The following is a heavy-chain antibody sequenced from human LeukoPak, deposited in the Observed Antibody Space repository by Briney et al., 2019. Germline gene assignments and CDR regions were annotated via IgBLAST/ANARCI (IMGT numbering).Heavy chain of an antibody. D-gene: IGHD2-2*01. J-gene: IGHJ6*03. CDR1: GFTFSSYG. Sequence: PGGSLRLSCAASGFTFSSYGMHWVRQAPGKGLEWVAFIRYDGSNKYYADSVKGRFTISRDNSKNTLYLQMNSLRAEDTAVYYCAKGPYCSSTSCYSPLDYYYYMDVWGKGTTVTISS. V-gene: IGHV3-30*02. CDR3: AKGPYCSSTSCYSPLDYYYYMDV. CDR2: IRYDGSNK.